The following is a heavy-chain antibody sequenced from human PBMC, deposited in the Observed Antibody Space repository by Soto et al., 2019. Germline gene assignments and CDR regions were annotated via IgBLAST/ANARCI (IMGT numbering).Heavy chain of an antibody. J-gene: IGHJ5*02. V-gene: IGHV4-61*03. CDR3: AREAGPDRWFDP. Sequence: PSETLSLTCTVSGGSISSGGYYWSWIRQPPGKGLEWIGELNESGGTNYNASLKSRVSMSVDTSKNHFSLNLSSVTAADTAVYYCAREAGPDRWFDPWGQGTLVTVSS. D-gene: IGHD6-19*01. CDR1: GGSISSGGYY. CDR2: LNESGGT.